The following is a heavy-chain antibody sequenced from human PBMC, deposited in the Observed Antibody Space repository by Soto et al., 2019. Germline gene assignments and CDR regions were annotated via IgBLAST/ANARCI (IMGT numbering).Heavy chain of an antibody. Sequence: ASVKVSCKASGYTFTSYGISWVRQAPGQGLEWMGWISAYNGNTIYAQKFQGRVTITTDTSTSTAYMELSSLRSDDTAVYYCSRVDPGETSPFDHWGQGTLVTVS. CDR3: SRVDPGETSPFDH. CDR1: GYTFTSYG. J-gene: IGHJ4*02. D-gene: IGHD3-10*01. V-gene: IGHV1-18*01. CDR2: ISAYNGNT.